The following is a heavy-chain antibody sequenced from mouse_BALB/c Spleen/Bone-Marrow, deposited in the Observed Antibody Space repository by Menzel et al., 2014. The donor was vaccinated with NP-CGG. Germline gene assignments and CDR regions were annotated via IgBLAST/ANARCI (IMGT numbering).Heavy chain of an antibody. CDR3: ARIYYDSHWYFDV. J-gene: IGHJ1*01. D-gene: IGHD2-4*01. CDR1: GDSMTSGY. CDR2: ISYSGST. Sequence: EVMLVESGPSLVKPSQTLSLTCSVTGDSMTSGYWNWIRKLPGNKLEYMGYISYSGSTYYNPSLKSRISITRDTSKNQYYLQLNSVTTEDTATYYCARIYYDSHWYFDVWGAGTTVTVSS. V-gene: IGHV3-8*02.